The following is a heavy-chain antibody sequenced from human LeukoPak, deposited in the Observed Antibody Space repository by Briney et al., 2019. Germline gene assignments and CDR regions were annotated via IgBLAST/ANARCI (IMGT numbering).Heavy chain of an antibody. CDR1: GFTFSNDA. J-gene: IGHJ3*01. CDR3: ASRLYEY. CDR2: ISGGVGNT. D-gene: IGHD2-2*02. V-gene: IGHV3-23*01. Sequence: PGGSLRLSCAASGFTFSNDAMSWGRQAPGRGLEWVSAISGGVGNTYYADSVKGPFTISRDNSKNTLYLQMLSLRAEDAALYYCASRLYEYWGQGTMVTVSS.